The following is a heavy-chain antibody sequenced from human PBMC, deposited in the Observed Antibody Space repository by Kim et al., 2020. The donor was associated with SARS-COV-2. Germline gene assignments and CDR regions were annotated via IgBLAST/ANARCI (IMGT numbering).Heavy chain of an antibody. V-gene: IGHV3-74*01. D-gene: IGHD3-3*01. CDR2: MNEDGHTT. CDR3: SRDTFGPEDS. Sequence: GGSLRLSCAASAFRVRDYGMHWVRQAPGKGLEWVSRMNEDGHTTDYADSVKGRFTISKDSAKNMLFLHMNSLTVEDTAVYFCSRDTFGPEDSWGQGTLVTVSS. J-gene: IGHJ5*01. CDR1: AFRVRDYG.